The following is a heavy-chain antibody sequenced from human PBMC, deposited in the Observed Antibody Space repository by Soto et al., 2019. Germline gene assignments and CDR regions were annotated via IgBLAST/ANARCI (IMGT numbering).Heavy chain of an antibody. J-gene: IGHJ6*02. CDR1: GYTFTGYY. CDR2: INPNSGGT. Sequence: VASVKVSCKASGYTFTGYYMHWVRQAPGQGLEWMGWINPNSGGTNYAQKFQGRVTMTRDTSISTAYMELSRLRSDDTAVYYCARSTIQLSATYGMDVWGQGTTVTVSS. D-gene: IGHD5-18*01. CDR3: ARSTIQLSATYGMDV. V-gene: IGHV1-2*02.